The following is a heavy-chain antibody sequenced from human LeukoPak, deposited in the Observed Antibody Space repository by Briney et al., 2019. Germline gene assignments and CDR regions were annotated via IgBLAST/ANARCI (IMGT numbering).Heavy chain of an antibody. Sequence: SQTLSLTCAVSGGSISSGGYSWSWIRQPPGKGLEWIGYIYHSGSTYYNPPLKSRVTISVDRSKNQFSLKLSSVTAADTAVYYCARVARFGELRFDYWGQGTLVTVSS. CDR2: IYHSGST. CDR3: ARVARFGELRFDY. CDR1: GGSISSGGYS. J-gene: IGHJ4*02. V-gene: IGHV4-30-2*01. D-gene: IGHD3-10*01.